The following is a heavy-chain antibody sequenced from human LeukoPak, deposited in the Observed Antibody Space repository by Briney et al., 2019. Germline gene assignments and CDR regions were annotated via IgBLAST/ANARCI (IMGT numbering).Heavy chain of an antibody. CDR3: ARVTKYDNSRNNYYMDV. Sequence: PSETLSLTCTVSDGSISGTPYYWGWFRQPPGKGPEWIGNINYRGSVYYNPSLKSRVTISVDTSKNQFPLKVSSVTAADTAVYFCARVTKYDNSRNNYYMDVWGKGTTVTVSS. V-gene: IGHV4-39*06. J-gene: IGHJ6*03. D-gene: IGHD4-17*01. CDR1: DGSISGTPYY. CDR2: INYRGSV.